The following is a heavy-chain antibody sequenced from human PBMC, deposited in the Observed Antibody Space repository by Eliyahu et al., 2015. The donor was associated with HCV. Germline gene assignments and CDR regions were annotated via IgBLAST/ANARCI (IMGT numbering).Heavy chain of an antibody. CDR3: AGAYGGFWSANRYGFDI. J-gene: IGHJ3*02. CDR1: AYSFAXYG. V-gene: IGHV1-18*04. CDR2: ISAYNGNT. Sequence: QGQLVQSGGEVKKPGASVXVSCKASAYSFAXYGITWVRQAPGQGLEWMGWISAYNGNTNYVQKFQGRVTMTTXTFTNTAFMELRSLRYDDTAVYYCAGAYGGFWSANRYGFDIWGQGTMVTVSS. D-gene: IGHD3-3*01.